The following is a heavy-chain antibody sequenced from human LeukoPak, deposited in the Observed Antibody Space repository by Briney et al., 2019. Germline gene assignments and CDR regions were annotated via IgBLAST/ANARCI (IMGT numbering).Heavy chain of an antibody. CDR3: SETDYSSGWYSG. D-gene: IGHD6-19*01. V-gene: IGHV3-48*01. CDR2: ISNTDVTI. CDR1: GFTFSSYT. Sequence: GGSLRLSCAASGFTFSSYTMTWVRQAPGRGLEWVSYISNTDVTIYYADSVKGRFTISRDNPKNSLYLQMNSLRAEDTAVYYCSETDYSSGWYSGWGQGTLVTVSS. J-gene: IGHJ4*02.